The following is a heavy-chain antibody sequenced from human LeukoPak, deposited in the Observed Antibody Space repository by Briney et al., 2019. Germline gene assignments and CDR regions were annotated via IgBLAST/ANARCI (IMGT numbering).Heavy chain of an antibody. V-gene: IGHV3-23*01. D-gene: IGHD1-26*01. CDR1: GFTFSSYG. CDR3: AKKYSTGLDP. CDR2: INGSGGST. Sequence: GGTLRLSCAASGFTFSSYGMSWVRQAPGKGLEWVSDINGSGGSTYYTDSVKGRFTISRDNSKNTLYLQMNSLRAEDTAIYYCAKKYSTGLDPWGQGTLVTVSS. J-gene: IGHJ5*02.